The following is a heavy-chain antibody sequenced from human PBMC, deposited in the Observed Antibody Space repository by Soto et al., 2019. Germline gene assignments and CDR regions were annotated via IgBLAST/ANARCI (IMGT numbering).Heavy chain of an antibody. V-gene: IGHV3-9*01. J-gene: IGHJ4*02. Sequence: EVQLVESGGGLAQPGKSLRLSCVASGFTFDDYAMHWVRQVPGKGLEWVSGISWNSDKKGYADSVKGRFTISRDNAKNSLYLEMNSLRCEDTAFYYCARTTWGYGEPFDSCGRGTLVTVSS. CDR3: ARTTWGYGEPFDS. CDR1: GFTFDDYA. D-gene: IGHD4-17*01. CDR2: ISWNSDKK.